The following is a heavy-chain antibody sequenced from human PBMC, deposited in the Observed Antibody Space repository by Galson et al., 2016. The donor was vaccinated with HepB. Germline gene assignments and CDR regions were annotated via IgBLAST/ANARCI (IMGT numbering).Heavy chain of an antibody. D-gene: IGHD3-3*01. CDR1: GYTFTSYG. Sequence: SVKVSCKASGYTFTSYGISWVRQAPGQGLEWMGWISAYNGNTNYAQKLQGRVTMTTDTSTSTAYMELRSLRSDDTAVYYCAAGIYDFWSGYYPVDYWGQGTLVTVSS. V-gene: IGHV1-18*01. CDR2: ISAYNGNT. J-gene: IGHJ4*02. CDR3: AAGIYDFWSGYYPVDY.